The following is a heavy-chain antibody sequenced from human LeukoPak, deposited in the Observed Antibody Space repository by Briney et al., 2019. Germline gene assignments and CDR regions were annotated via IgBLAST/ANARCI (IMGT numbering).Heavy chain of an antibody. D-gene: IGHD2-2*01. V-gene: IGHV4-34*01. CDR2: INHSGIT. CDR1: GGSFSGYY. CDR3: ARGGWRYHLH. J-gene: IGHJ4*02. Sequence: SETLSLTCAVYGGSFSGYYWSWIRQPPRKGLEWIGEINHSGITNYNPSLKSRVTIPVHTSKSQFSLKLSSVTAADTAVYYCARGGWRYHLHWGQGTLVTVSS.